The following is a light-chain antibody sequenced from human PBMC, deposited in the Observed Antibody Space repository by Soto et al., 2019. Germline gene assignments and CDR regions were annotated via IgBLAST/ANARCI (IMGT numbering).Light chain of an antibody. CDR2: EVT. V-gene: IGLV2-14*01. CDR1: GSDIAGYNY. Sequence: QSALTQPASVSGSLGQSITISCTGTGSDIAGYNYISWYQQLPGKAPKLIIYEVTIRPSGISNRFSGSKSGNTASLTISGLQAEDEADYFCNSFSNTNSLYVFGTGTKVTVL. CDR3: NSFSNTNSLYV. J-gene: IGLJ1*01.